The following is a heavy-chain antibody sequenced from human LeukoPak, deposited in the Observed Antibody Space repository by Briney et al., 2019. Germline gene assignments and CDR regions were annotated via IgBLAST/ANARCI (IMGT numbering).Heavy chain of an antibody. CDR3: ARDRENFNWFDP. V-gene: IGHV1-46*01. CDR1: GYILTSHY. Sequence: ASAKVSCKASGYILTSHYMHWVRQAPGQGLEWMGVINPSGGTTTYAQTFQGRVTMTRDTSTSTVYMELSSLRSEDTAVYHCARDRENFNWFDPWGQGTLVTVSS. J-gene: IGHJ5*02. CDR2: INPSGGTT.